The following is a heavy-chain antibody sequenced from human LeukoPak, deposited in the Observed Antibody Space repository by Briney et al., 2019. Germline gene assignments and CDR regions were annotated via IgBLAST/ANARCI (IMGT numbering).Heavy chain of an antibody. CDR3: ASYTGNDAFDI. D-gene: IGHD2-2*02. CDR2: IYTSGST. J-gene: IGHJ3*02. V-gene: IGHV4-61*02. Sequence: SQTLSLTCTVSGGSISSGSYYWSWIRQPAGKGLEWIGRIYTSGSTNYNPSLKSRVTISVDTSKNQFSLKVSSVTAADTAVYYCASYTGNDAFDIWGQGTMVTVSS. CDR1: GGSISSGSYY.